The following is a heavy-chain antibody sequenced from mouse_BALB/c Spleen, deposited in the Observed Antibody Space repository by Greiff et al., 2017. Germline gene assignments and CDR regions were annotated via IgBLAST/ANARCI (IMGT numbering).Heavy chain of an antibody. D-gene: IGHD2-2*01. V-gene: IGHV1-9*01. CDR2: ILPGSGST. J-gene: IGHJ1*01. CDR3: ARSRRGYHGYFDV. Sequence: QVQLQQSGAELMKPGASVKISCKATGYTFSSYWIEWVKQRPGHGLEWIGEILPGSGSTNYNEKFKGKATFTADTSSNTAYMQLSSLTSEDSAVYYCARSRRGYHGYFDVWGAGTTVTVSS. CDR1: GYTFSSYW.